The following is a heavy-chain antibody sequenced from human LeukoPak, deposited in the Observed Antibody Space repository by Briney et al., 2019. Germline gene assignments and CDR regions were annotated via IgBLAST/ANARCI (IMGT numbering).Heavy chain of an antibody. V-gene: IGHV4-59*01. J-gene: IGHJ6*02. CDR3: ARDSYYYGMDV. CDR1: GGSISSYY. Sequence: SETLSLTCTVSGGSISSYYWSWIRQPPGKGLEWIGYTYYSGSTNYNPSLKSRVTISVDTSKNQFSLKLSSVTAADTAVYYCARDSYYYGMDVWGQGTTVTVSS. CDR2: TYYSGST.